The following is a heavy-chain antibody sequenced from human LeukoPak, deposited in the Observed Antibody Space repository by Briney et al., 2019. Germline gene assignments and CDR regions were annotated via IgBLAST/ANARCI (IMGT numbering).Heavy chain of an antibody. CDR3: ARLEAAGPLDY. CDR2: IYYSGST. V-gene: IGHV4-39*01. D-gene: IGHD6-13*01. Sequence: SETLSLTCTVSGGSISSSSYYWGWIRQPPGKGLEWIGSIYYSGSTYYNPSLKSRVTISVDTSKNQFSRKLSSVTAADTAVYYCARLEAAGPLDYWGQGTLVTVSS. CDR1: GGSISSSSYY. J-gene: IGHJ4*02.